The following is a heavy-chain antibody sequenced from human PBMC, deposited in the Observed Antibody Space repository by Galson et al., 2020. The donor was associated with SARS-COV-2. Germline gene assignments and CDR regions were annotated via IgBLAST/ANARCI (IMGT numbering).Heavy chain of an antibody. CDR1: GDSITSNYY. D-gene: IGHD3-10*01. CDR3: ARHDFGSGGYDCVDP. J-gene: IGHJ5*02. Sequence: SETLSLTCGVSGDSITSNYYWAWIRQSPGKGLEWIGSIFHSGDTYYNPSLKSRATISVDTSKNQFSLNLRSVTAADTAIFYWARHDFGSGGYDCVDPWGQGTLVTVSS. CDR2: IFHSGDT. V-gene: IGHV4-38-2*01.